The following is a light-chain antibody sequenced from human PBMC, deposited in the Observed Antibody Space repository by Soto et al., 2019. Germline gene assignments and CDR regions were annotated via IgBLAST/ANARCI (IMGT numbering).Light chain of an antibody. CDR2: KAS. Sequence: DFQMTQSTSTLSASVGDRVTITCRASQSISSWLAWYQQKPGKAPKLLIYKASSLKSGVPSRFSGSGSGTEFTLTISGLQPDDFATYYCQQYHSFPLTFGGGTKVEIK. CDR1: QSISSW. V-gene: IGKV1-5*03. J-gene: IGKJ4*01. CDR3: QQYHSFPLT.